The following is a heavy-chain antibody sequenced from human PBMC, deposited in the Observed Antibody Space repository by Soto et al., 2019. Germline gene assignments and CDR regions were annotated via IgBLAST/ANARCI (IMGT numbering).Heavy chain of an antibody. CDR2: INPSGGST. CDR3: ARDNSSGWWNYYYYGMDV. V-gene: IGHV1-46*01. CDR1: GYTFTSYY. D-gene: IGHD6-19*01. Sequence: QVQLVQSGAEVKKPGASVKVSCKASGYTFTSYYMHWVRQAPGQGLEWMGIINPSGGSTSYAQKFQGRVTMTRDTSTSTVYMGLSSLRSEDTAVYYCARDNSSGWWNYYYYGMDVWGQGTTVTVSS. J-gene: IGHJ6*02.